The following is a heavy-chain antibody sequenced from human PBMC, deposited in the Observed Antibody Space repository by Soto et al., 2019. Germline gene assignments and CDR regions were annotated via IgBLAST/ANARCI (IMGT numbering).Heavy chain of an antibody. Sequence: GGSLRLSCAASGFTFSSYAMSWVRQAPGKGLEWVSAISGSGGSTYYADSVKGRFTISRDNSKNTLYLQMNSLRAEDTAVYYCAKGYDYIWGSYRSTIKTPFDYWGQGTLVTVSS. CDR1: GFTFSSYA. D-gene: IGHD3-16*02. J-gene: IGHJ4*02. CDR2: ISGSGGST. CDR3: AKGYDYIWGSYRSTIKTPFDY. V-gene: IGHV3-23*01.